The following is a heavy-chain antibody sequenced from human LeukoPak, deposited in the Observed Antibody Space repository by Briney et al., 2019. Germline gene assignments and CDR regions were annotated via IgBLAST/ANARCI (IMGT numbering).Heavy chain of an antibody. CDR2: INAGNGNT. J-gene: IGHJ4*02. CDR3: ARDRRSCSGGSRYLLDY. CDR1: GYTLTSYA. Sequence: ASVKVSCKASGYTLTSYAMHWVRQAPGQRLEWMGWINAGNGNTKYSQKFQGRVTITRDTSASTAYMELSSLRFEDTAVYYCARDRRSCSGGSRYLLDYWGQGTLVTVSS. D-gene: IGHD2-15*01. V-gene: IGHV1-3*01.